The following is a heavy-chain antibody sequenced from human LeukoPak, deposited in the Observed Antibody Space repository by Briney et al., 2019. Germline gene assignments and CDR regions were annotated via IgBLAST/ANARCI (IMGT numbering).Heavy chain of an antibody. J-gene: IGHJ6*02. CDR1: GASFSDFY. V-gene: IGHV4-4*07. CDR3: AKESRVRGVSIRESHYHYYYGMDV. Sequence: SETLSLTCAVYGASFSDFYWTWIRQPAGKGLEWIGRIYATGDTNYNPSLKSRLTLSIDTSKNQFSLKVNSVTAADTALYSCAKESRVRGVSIRESHYHYYYGMDVWGRGTTVTVSS. D-gene: IGHD3-10*01. CDR2: IYATGDT.